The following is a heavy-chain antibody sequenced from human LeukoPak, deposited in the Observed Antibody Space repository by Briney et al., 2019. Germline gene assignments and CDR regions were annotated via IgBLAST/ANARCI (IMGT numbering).Heavy chain of an antibody. Sequence: PSETLSLTCTVSGGSISSYYWSWIRQPPGKGLEGIGYIYYSGSTNYNPSLKRRVTISVDTSKNQFSLKLSSVTAADTAVYYCARLGYSSSWYVIGYWGQGTLVTVSS. CDR3: ARLGYSSSWYVIGY. J-gene: IGHJ4*02. V-gene: IGHV4-59*08. CDR1: GGSISSYY. D-gene: IGHD6-13*01. CDR2: IYYSGST.